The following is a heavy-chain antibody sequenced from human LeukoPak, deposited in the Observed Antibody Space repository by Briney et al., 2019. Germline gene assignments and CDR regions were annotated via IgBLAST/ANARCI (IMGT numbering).Heavy chain of an antibody. V-gene: IGHV5-51*01. Sequence: GEPLKVSCKGSGYSFSTYWIGWVRQMPGKGLEWMGIIFPGDSDTRYSPSFQGQVTISADKSISTAYLQWSSLKASDTAMYYCARRSYSASYYDYWGQGTLVTVSS. CDR1: GYSFSTYW. CDR3: ARRSYSASYYDY. J-gene: IGHJ4*02. CDR2: IFPGDSDT. D-gene: IGHD1-26*01.